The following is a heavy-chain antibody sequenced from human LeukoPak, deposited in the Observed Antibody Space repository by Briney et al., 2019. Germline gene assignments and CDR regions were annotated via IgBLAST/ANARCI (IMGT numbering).Heavy chain of an antibody. CDR3: ARALYCSGGSCPRGGYYYYYMDV. D-gene: IGHD2-15*01. CDR1: GGSFSGYY. J-gene: IGHJ6*03. CDR2: INHSGST. V-gene: IGHV4-34*01. Sequence: SETLSLTCAVYGGSFSGYYWSWIRQPPGKGLEWIGEINHSGSTNYNPSLKSRVTISVDTSKNQFSLKLSSVTAADTAVYYCARALYCSGGSCPRGGYYYYYMDVWGKGTTVTVSS.